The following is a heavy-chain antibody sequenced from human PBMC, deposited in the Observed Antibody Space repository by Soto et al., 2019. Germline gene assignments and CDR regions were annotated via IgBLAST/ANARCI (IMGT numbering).Heavy chain of an antibody. J-gene: IGHJ4*02. V-gene: IGHV3-33*01. Sequence: GGSLRLSCAASGFTFSSYGMHWVRQAPGKGLEWVAVIWYDGSNKYYADSVKGRFTISRDNSKNTLYLQMNSLRAEDTAVYYCARDGEYSGSRYYFDYWGQGTLVTVSS. CDR1: GFTFSSYG. D-gene: IGHD1-26*01. CDR3: ARDGEYSGSRYYFDY. CDR2: IWYDGSNK.